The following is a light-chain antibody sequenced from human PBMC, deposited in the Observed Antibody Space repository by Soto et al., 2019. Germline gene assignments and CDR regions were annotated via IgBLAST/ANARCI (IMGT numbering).Light chain of an antibody. CDR3: QSYDISLHNYV. V-gene: IGLV1-40*01. CDR2: GDN. CDR1: TSNIGAPYD. Sequence: QSVRPQPPSVSGAPGQRVSISCTGSTSNIGAPYDVHWYQHLPGTAPKLLIYGDNNRPSGVPDRFSGSKSGTSASLAITRLQAEDEADYYCQSYDISLHNYVFGTGTKVTV. J-gene: IGLJ1*01.